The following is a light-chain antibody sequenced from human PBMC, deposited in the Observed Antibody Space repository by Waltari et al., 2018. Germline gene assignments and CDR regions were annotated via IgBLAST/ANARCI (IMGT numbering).Light chain of an antibody. Sequence: DIQMTQSPSSLSASVGDKVTITCQASQTISDWLAWFQQKPGKAPQPLIYKASNLMSGVPSRFSGSGSGTDFTLTISSLQPEDFATYYCQQYSSAPWTFGQGTKVEIK. J-gene: IGKJ1*01. CDR3: QQYSSAPWT. CDR2: KAS. CDR1: QTISDW. V-gene: IGKV1-16*01.